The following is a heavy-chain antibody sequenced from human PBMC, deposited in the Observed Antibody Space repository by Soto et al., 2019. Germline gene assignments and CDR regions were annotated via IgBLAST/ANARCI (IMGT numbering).Heavy chain of an antibody. CDR2: IKSKADGETI. CDR3: TTSPHRDSERVFV. CDR1: GFTFSDAW. Sequence: PGGSLRLSCAVSGFTFSDAWMTWVRQAPGKGLEWAGRIKSKADGETIDYAAPVKGRFTISRDDSKNTLYLQMDSLKTEDTAVYYCTTSPHRDSERVFVWGQGTTVTVSS. V-gene: IGHV3-15*01. D-gene: IGHD1-26*01. J-gene: IGHJ6*02.